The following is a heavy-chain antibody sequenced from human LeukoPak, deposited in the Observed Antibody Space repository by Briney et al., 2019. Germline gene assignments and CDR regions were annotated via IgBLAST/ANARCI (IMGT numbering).Heavy chain of an antibody. V-gene: IGHV3-66*01. D-gene: IGHD6-19*01. CDR1: GFIVSSNY. CDR2: IYSGGST. CDR3: ARGVRIAVAGYIDY. Sequence: GGSLTLSCAASGFIVSSNYMSWVRPAYGKGLEWVAVIYSGGSTYYADSVVGRFTISIDNSKNMLYLQMNSLRAEDRTVYYCARGVRIAVAGYIDYWGQGSLVTVSS. J-gene: IGHJ4*02.